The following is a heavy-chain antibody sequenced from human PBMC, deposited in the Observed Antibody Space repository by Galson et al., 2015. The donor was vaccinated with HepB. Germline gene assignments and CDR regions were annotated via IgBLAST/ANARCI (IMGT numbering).Heavy chain of an antibody. CDR3: ARSGRFGIAAADHGLY. V-gene: IGHV1-3*01. CDR2: INVGNGNT. D-gene: IGHD6-13*01. Sequence: SVKVSCKASGYTFTMYAMHWVRQAPGQRPEWMGWINVGNGNTKYSQKFQGRVTITRDTSASTAYMELGSLKSEDTAVYYCARSGRFGIAAADHGLYWGQGTQVTVSS. J-gene: IGHJ4*02. CDR1: GYTFTMYA.